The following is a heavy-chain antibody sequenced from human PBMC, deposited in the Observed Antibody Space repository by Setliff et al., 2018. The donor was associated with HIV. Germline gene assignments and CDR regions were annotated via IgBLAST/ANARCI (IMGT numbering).Heavy chain of an antibody. CDR2: IYESAYS. V-gene: IGHV4-59*01. CDR1: GGSMDNYY. Sequence: PSETLSLTCIVSGGSMDNYYWNWVRQTPGKGLEWIGYIYESAYSHYTVSLRSRVTISMDTSKNQFSLTLRSVTAADRAVYYCARAQMHRGVVAWSLYYFDYWGQGALVTVPQ. CDR3: ARAQMHRGVVAWSLYYFDY. J-gene: IGHJ4*02. D-gene: IGHD3-10*01.